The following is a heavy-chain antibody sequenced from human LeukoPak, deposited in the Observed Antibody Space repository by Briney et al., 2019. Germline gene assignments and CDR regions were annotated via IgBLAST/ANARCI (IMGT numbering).Heavy chain of an antibody. J-gene: IGHJ5*02. CDR2: ISSSSSYI. V-gene: IGHV3-21*01. CDR1: GFTFSSYS. D-gene: IGHD1-26*01. CDR3: ARSYSGSYSGGFDP. Sequence: PGGSLRLSCAASGFTFSSYSMNWVRQAPGKGLEWVSSISSSSSYIYYAGSVKGRFTISRDNAKNSLYLQMNSLRAEDTAVYYCARSYSGSYSGGFDPWGQGTLVTVSS.